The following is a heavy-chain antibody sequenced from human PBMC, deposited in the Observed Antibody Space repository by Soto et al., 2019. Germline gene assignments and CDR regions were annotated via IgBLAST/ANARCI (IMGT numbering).Heavy chain of an antibody. CDR1: GFTFSSYD. CDR2: ISYDGSKK. CDR3: AKGAGTDY. V-gene: IGHV3-30*18. J-gene: IGHJ4*02. Sequence: PGGSLRLSCEASGFTFSSYDMHWVRQAPGKGLEWVAVISYDGSKKYYADSVKGRFTISRDNSKNTLYLQMNSLRAEDTAVYYCAKGAGTDYWGQGTLVTAPQ. D-gene: IGHD6-13*01.